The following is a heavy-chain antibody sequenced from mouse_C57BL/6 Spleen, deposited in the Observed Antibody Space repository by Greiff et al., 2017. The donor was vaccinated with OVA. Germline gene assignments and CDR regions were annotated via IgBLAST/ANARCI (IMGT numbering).Heavy chain of an antibody. J-gene: IGHJ2*01. CDR2: IDPSDSET. CDR1: GYTFTSYW. CDR3: ARVGDNYVQDY. D-gene: IGHD1-3*01. Sequence: QVQLQQPGAELVRPGSSVKLSCKASGYTFTSYWMHWVKQRPIQGLEWIGNIDPSDSETHYNQKFKDKATVTVDKSSSTAYMQLSSRTSEDSAVYYCARVGDNYVQDYWGQGTTLTVSS. V-gene: IGHV1-52*01.